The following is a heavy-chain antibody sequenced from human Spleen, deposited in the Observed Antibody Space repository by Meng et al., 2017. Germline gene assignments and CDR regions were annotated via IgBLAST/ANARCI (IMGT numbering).Heavy chain of an antibody. J-gene: IGHJ6*02. D-gene: IGHD4-23*01. CDR3: ARVTRGKYYYYGMDV. CDR2: ISAYNGNT. Sequence: ASVKVSCKASGYTFTSYGISWVRQAPGQGLEWMGWISAYNGNTNYAQKLQGRVTITTDESTSTAYMELSSLRSEDTAVYYCARVTRGKYYYYGMDVWGQGTRVTVSS. V-gene: IGHV1-18*01. CDR1: GYTFTSYG.